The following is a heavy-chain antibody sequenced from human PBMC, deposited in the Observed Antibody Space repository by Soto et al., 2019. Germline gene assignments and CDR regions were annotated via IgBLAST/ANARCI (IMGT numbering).Heavy chain of an antibody. CDR1: GGTFSIYA. Sequence: SVKVSCKASGGTFSIYAISWVRQAPGQGLEWMGGIIPIFGTANYAQKFQGRVTITADESTSTAYMELSSLRSEDTAVYYCARKETIVVVPAAKYYYGMDVWGQGTTVTVSS. D-gene: IGHD2-2*01. J-gene: IGHJ6*02. CDR2: IIPIFGTA. V-gene: IGHV1-69*13. CDR3: ARKETIVVVPAAKYYYGMDV.